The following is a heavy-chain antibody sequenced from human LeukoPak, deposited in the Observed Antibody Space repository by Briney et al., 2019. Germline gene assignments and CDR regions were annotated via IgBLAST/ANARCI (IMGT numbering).Heavy chain of an antibody. Sequence: QPGRSLRLSCVASGFTFSSYGLHWVRQAPGKGLEWVAVISYDGSKKYYADSVKGRFTISRDNSKNTLYLRMNSLRAEDTALYYCAKDLDYYNAGSYYPDYWGQGTLVTVSS. CDR2: ISYDGSKK. J-gene: IGHJ4*02. D-gene: IGHD3-10*01. CDR1: GFTFSSYG. CDR3: AKDLDYYNAGSYYPDY. V-gene: IGHV3-30*18.